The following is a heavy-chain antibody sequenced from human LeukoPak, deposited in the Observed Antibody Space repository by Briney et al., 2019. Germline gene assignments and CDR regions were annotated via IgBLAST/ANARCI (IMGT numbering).Heavy chain of an antibody. J-gene: IGHJ4*02. D-gene: IGHD3-16*01. CDR1: GGSISSHY. V-gene: IGHV4-59*11. Sequence: SETLSLTCTVSGGSISSHYWSWIRQPPGKGLEWIGYLYDYGRTKHNPSLNSRLTLSADTSKNQFSLRLSSVTAADTAVYFCATIKRGNVFGYFDFWGQGILVAVSS. CDR2: LYDYGRT. CDR3: ATIKRGNVFGYFDF.